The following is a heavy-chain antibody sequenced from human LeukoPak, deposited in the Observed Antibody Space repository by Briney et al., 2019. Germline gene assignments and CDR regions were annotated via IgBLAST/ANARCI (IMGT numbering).Heavy chain of an antibody. CDR2: ISGSSYYI. Sequence: GGSLRLSCAASGFTFSSYSMNWVRQAPGKGLEWVSSISGSSYYIYYADSVKGRFTISRDNAKNSLYLQMNSLRAEDTAVYYCAKDLRIFGAPGGDDAFDIWGQGTMVTVSS. D-gene: IGHD3-3*01. J-gene: IGHJ3*02. CDR3: AKDLRIFGAPGGDDAFDI. CDR1: GFTFSSYS. V-gene: IGHV3-21*01.